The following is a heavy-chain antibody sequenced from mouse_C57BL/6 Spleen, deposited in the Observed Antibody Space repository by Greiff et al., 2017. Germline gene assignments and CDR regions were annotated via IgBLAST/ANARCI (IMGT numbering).Heavy chain of an antibody. CDR3: ARWGWDYYSNYDWYFDV. V-gene: IGHV1-82*01. Sequence: QVQLQQSGPELVKPGASVKISCKASGYAFSSSWMNWVKQRPGKGLEWIGRIYPGDGDTNYNGKFKGKATLTADKSSSTAYMQLSSLTSEDSAVYFCARWGWDYYSNYDWYFDVWGTGTTVTVSS. CDR1: GYAFSSSW. J-gene: IGHJ1*03. CDR2: IYPGDGDT. D-gene: IGHD2-5*01.